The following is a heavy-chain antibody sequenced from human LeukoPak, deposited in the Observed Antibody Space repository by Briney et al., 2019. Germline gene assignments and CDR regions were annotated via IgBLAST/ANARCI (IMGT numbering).Heavy chain of an antibody. CDR2: INPNSGGT. V-gene: IGHV1-2*02. D-gene: IGHD3-22*01. CDR3: ARGYYDDSSDYQY. CDR1: GYTFSDYY. Sequence: ASVKVSCKASGYTFSDYYLHWVGQAPGQGLEWMGWINPNSGGTNFAQKFRGRVTMTRDTSITTAYMELTRLRSADRAVYYCARGYYDDSSDYQYWGQGTLVTVSS. J-gene: IGHJ4*02.